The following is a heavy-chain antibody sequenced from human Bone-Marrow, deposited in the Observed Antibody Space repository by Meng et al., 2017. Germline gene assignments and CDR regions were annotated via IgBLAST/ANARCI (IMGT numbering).Heavy chain of an antibody. CDR2: IYSGGST. CDR1: GFTVSSNY. D-gene: IGHD4-11*01. CDR3: ARDRTTVTPPYCWFDP. J-gene: IGHJ5*02. Sequence: GESLKISCAASGFTVSSNYMSWVRQAPGKGLEWVSVIYSGGSTYYADSVKGRFTISRDNSKNTLYLQMNSLRAEDTAVYYCARDRTTVTPPYCWFDPWGQGTLVTVSS. V-gene: IGHV3-53*01.